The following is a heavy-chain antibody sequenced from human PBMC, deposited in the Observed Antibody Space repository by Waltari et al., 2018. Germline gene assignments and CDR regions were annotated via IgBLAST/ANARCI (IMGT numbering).Heavy chain of an antibody. CDR3: AKDRDYYYYMDV. CDR1: GYTLTELS. CDR2: IWYDGSNK. Sequence: QVQLVQSGAEVKKPGASVKVSCKVSGYTLTELSMHWVRQAPGKGLEWVAVIWYDGSNKYYADSVKGRFTISRDNSKNTLYLQMNSLRAEDTAMYYCAKDRDYYYYMDVWGKGTTVTVSS. J-gene: IGHJ6*03. V-gene: IGHV3-30*02.